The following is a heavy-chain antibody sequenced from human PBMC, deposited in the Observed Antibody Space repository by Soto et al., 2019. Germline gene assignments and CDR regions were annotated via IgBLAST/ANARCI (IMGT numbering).Heavy chain of an antibody. D-gene: IGHD6-6*01. CDR3: ARGGAARHLDS. V-gene: IGHV1-18*01. CDR1: GYTFTNFA. CDR2: VSANNGFT. Sequence: ASVKVSCKTSGYTFTNFALSWVRQAPGQGLEWIGFVSANNGFTHFAQKFQGRVSVKTDTSTNTVYLDLRSLSSDDTAVYYCARGGAARHLDSWGQGTPVTVSA. J-gene: IGHJ5*01.